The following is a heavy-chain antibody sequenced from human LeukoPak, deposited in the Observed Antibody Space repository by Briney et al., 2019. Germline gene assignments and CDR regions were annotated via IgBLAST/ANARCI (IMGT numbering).Heavy chain of an antibody. V-gene: IGHV1-18*01. J-gene: IGHJ4*02. CDR3: ARDGLVGGATNEIDY. CDR1: GYTFTSYG. Sequence: GASVKVSCKASGYTFTSYGISWVRQAPGQGLEWMGWISAYNGNTNYAQKLQGRVTMTTDTSTSTAYMELRSLRSDDTAVYYCARDGLVGGATNEIDYWGQGTLVTVSS. CDR2: ISAYNGNT. D-gene: IGHD1-26*01.